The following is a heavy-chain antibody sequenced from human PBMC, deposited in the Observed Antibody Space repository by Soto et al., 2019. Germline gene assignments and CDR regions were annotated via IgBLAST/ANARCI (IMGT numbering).Heavy chain of an antibody. V-gene: IGHV4-31*03. D-gene: IGHD3-10*01. CDR2: IYYSGST. J-gene: IGHJ3*02. CDR3: AGAGGVAWFGWGSSFHI. Sequence: QVQLQESGPGLVKPSQTLSLTCTVSGGSISSGGYYWSWIRQHPGKGLEWIGYIYYSGSTYYNPSPMRGVTMSLDTSKNRFSLKLGSVPAADRAVYYCAGAGGVAWFGWGSSFHIGGQGPMVTVSS. CDR1: GGSISSGGYY.